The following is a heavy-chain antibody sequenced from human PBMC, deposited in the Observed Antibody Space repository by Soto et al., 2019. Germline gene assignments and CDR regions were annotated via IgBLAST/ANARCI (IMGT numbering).Heavy chain of an antibody. CDR2: IYYSGST. CDR3: ARVGNSYGFSYYGMDV. CDR1: GGSISSGGYY. J-gene: IGHJ6*02. D-gene: IGHD5-18*01. Sequence: QVQLQESGPGLVKPSQTLSLTCTVSGGSISSGGYYWSWIRQHPGKGLEWIGYIYYSGSTYYNPSLKSRVTISVDTSKNQFSLKLSSVTAADTAVYYCARVGNSYGFSYYGMDVWGQGTTVTVSS. V-gene: IGHV4-31*03.